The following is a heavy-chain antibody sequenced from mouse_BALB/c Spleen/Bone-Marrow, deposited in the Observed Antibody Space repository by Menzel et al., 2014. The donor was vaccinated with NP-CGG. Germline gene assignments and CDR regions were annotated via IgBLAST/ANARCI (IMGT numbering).Heavy chain of an antibody. J-gene: IGHJ2*01. CDR2: KWAGGST. V-gene: IGHV2-9*02. CDR1: GFSLTSYG. Sequence: VNVVESGPGLVAPSQSLSITCTVSGFSLTSYGVHWVRQPPGKGLEWLGVKWAGGSTNYNSALMSRLSIGKDNSKSQVFLKMNSLQTDDTAMYYCARDNYGSRVFDYWGQGTTLTVSS. CDR3: ARDNYGSRVFDY. D-gene: IGHD1-1*01.